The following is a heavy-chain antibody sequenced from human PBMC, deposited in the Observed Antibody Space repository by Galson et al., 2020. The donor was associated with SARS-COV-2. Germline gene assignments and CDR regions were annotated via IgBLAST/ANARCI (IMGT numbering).Heavy chain of an antibody. CDR1: GTSISSGSYS. Sequence: SETLSLTCAVSGTSISSGSYSWNWIRQPPGKGLEWIGYISHSGGTYYNPSLKSRVTISGDRSKNQFSLRLSSVTAADTAVYYCARARITMIVVVNAFDIWGQGTMVTVSS. CDR2: ISHSGGT. D-gene: IGHD3-22*01. V-gene: IGHV4-30-2*01. J-gene: IGHJ3*02. CDR3: ARARITMIVVVNAFDI.